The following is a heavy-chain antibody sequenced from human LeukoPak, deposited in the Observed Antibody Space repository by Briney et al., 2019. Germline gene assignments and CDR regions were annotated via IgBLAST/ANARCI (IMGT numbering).Heavy chain of an antibody. CDR3: ARKGEYYYGSGYYYMDV. CDR2: INPNSGGT. J-gene: IGHJ6*03. D-gene: IGHD3-10*01. Sequence: ASVKVSCKASGYTFTGYYMHWVRQAPGQGLEWMGWINPNSGGTNYAQKFQGRVTMTRDTSISTAYMELSRLRSDDTAVYYCARKGEYYYGSGYYYMDVWGKGTTVTVSS. V-gene: IGHV1-2*02. CDR1: GYTFTGYY.